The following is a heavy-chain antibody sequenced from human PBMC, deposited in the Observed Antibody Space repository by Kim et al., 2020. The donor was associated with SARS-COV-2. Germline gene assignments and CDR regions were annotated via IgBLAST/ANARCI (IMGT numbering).Heavy chain of an antibody. CDR1: GFTFSSYG. CDR2: ISYDGSNK. V-gene: IGHV3-30*03. CDR3: ATLQGLLWFGGPMPANRNFDY. J-gene: IGHJ4*02. D-gene: IGHD3-10*01. Sequence: GGSLRLSCAASGFTFSSYGMHWVRQAPGKGLEWVAVISYDGSNKYYADSVKGRFTISRDNSKNTLYLQMNSLRAEDTAVYCCATLQGLLWFGGPMPANRNFDYWGQGTLVTVSS.